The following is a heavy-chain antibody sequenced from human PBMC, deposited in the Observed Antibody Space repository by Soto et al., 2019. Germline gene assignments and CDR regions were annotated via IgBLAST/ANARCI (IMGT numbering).Heavy chain of an antibody. CDR3: ARWWDPLVLGDVRAFYI. D-gene: IGHD3-3*02. Sequence: QVQLVQSGAEVKKPGASVRVSCKASGYTFYHYYIHWVRQAPGEGLEWMGWIKPDGGGTNIAQKFQDRVTMTRDTCVTTSYMDLTRLRSGDTAIYYCARWWDPLVLGDVRAFYIWGQGTLVTVSS. CDR2: IKPDGGGT. CDR1: GYTFYHYY. V-gene: IGHV1-2*02. J-gene: IGHJ4*01.